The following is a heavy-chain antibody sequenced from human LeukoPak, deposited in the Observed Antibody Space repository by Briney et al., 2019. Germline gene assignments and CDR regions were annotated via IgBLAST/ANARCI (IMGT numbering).Heavy chain of an antibody. Sequence: PSETLSLTCTVSGGSISSGGYYWSWIRQPPGKGLEWIGYIYHSGSTYYNPSLKSRVTISVDRSKNQFSLKLSSVTAADTAVYYCARGTTVPDYWGQGTLVTVSS. J-gene: IGHJ4*02. CDR3: ARGTTVPDY. CDR2: IYHSGST. V-gene: IGHV4-30-2*01. CDR1: GGSISSGGYY. D-gene: IGHD4-11*01.